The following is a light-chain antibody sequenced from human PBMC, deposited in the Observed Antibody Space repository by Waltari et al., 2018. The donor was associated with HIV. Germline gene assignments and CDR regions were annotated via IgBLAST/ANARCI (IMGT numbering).Light chain of an antibody. V-gene: IGLV2-23*02. CDR3: CSYAGTHTYV. CDR1: ISDVGNSDL. Sequence: QSALTQPASVSGSPGQSITISCTGSISDVGNSDLVSWYQQYPAEAPKLIIYEVKKWPSGISDPFAGSKSGTTASLTISGLQADDEADYYCCSYAGTHTYVFGTGTRVTVL. J-gene: IGLJ1*01. CDR2: EVK.